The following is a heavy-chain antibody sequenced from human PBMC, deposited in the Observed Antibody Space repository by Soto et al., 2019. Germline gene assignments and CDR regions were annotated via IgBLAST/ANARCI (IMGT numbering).Heavy chain of an antibody. V-gene: IGHV4-30-4*01. CDR1: GGSISSGDYY. CDR3: ARDAGYCSGGSCYGYGMDV. CDR2: IYYSGST. D-gene: IGHD2-15*01. J-gene: IGHJ6*02. Sequence: QVQLQESGPGLVKPSQTLSLTCTVSGGSISSGDYYWSWIRQPPGKGLEWIGYIYYSGSTYYNPSLNSRVTISVDTCKNQCSRKRSSVTAADTAVYYCARDAGYCSGGSCYGYGMDVWGQGTTVTVSS.